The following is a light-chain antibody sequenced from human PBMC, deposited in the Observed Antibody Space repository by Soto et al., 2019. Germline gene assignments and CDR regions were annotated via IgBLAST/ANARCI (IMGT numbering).Light chain of an antibody. CDR3: QQNNIYPLP. Sequence: DIQMTQSPSTLSASVGDRVTITCRASQSISSWLAWYQQKPGKAPKLLIYDASSLESGVPSRFSGIESGTKFTPTISSLQPNDFPTYSGQQNNIYPLPFGGGTKVEIK. CDR1: QSISSW. J-gene: IGKJ4*01. CDR2: DAS. V-gene: IGKV1-5*01.